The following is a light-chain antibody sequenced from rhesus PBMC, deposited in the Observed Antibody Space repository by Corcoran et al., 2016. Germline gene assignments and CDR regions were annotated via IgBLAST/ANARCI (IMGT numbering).Light chain of an antibody. J-gene: IGLJ1*01. CDR3: SSYAGNNTYI. Sequence: QAALTQPPSVSGSPGQSVTISCTGTSSDIGGYNYVSWSQQHPGKAPKLMIYDVSKRPSGVSDRFSGSKSGNTASLTISGLQAEDEADYYCSSYAGNNTYIFGAGTRLTVL. CDR2: DVS. V-gene: IGLV2-23*01. CDR1: SSDIGGYNY.